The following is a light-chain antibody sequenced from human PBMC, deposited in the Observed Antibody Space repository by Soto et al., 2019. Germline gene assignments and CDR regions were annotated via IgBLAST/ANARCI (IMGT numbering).Light chain of an antibody. J-gene: IGKJ1*01. CDR2: DAS. CDR3: QQYVTHSWT. V-gene: IGKV1-5*01. CDR1: QSISWW. Sequence: DIQMTQSPSTLSASVGDRVTITCRASQSISWWLAWYQQKPGTAPKLLLYDASILQRGVPSRFSGSGSGTEFTLTISSLQPDDFATYYCQQYVTHSWTFGQGTKVDIK.